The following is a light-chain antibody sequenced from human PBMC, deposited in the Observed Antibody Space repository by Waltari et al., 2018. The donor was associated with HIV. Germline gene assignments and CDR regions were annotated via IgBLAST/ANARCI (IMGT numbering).Light chain of an antibody. CDR1: SRNVGSDDL. J-gene: IGLJ1*01. CDR3: CSCPRSGIRYV. CDR2: EVT. Sequence: QSALTQPASVSGSPGQSITISCTGTSRNVGSDDLVSWYQQHPGEAPKLIIYEVTKRPSGVPNRFSGSKSGNTASLTISGLQAEDEADYYCCSCPRSGIRYVFGTGTKVTVL. V-gene: IGLV2-23*02.